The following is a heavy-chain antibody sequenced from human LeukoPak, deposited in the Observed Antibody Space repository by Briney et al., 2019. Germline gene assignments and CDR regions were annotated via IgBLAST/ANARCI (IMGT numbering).Heavy chain of an antibody. CDR3: AKVEATVTTRWFDP. V-gene: IGHV3-23*01. Sequence: PGGSLRLSCSASGFTFSSYAMSWVRQAPGKGLEYVSAISRSGGSTYYVDSVKGRFTISTDNSKKTLYLQRSSLSAEETAVSYCAKVEATVTTRWFDPWGQGPLVTASS. D-gene: IGHD4-17*01. J-gene: IGHJ5*02. CDR1: GFTFSSYA. CDR2: ISRSGGST.